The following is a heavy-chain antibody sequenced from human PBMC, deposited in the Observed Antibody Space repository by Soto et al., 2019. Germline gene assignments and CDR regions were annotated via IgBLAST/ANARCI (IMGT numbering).Heavy chain of an antibody. V-gene: IGHV1-69*13. Sequence: SVKVSCKAAGGTFSSYAISWVRRAPGQGLEWMGGIIPIFGTANYAQKFQGRVTITADESTSTAYMELSSLRSEDTAVYYCAREYYYGSSGYYGMDVWGQGTTVTVSS. CDR2: IIPIFGTA. CDR3: AREYYYGSSGYYGMDV. J-gene: IGHJ6*02. D-gene: IGHD3-10*01. CDR1: GGTFSSYA.